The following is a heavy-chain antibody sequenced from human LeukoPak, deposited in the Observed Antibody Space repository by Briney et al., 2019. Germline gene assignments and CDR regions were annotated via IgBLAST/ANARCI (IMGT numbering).Heavy chain of an antibody. D-gene: IGHD2-15*01. Sequence: PGGSLRLSCAASGFTFSSYAMSWVRQAPGKGLEWVANIMEDGSVKNYVDSVKGRFTISRDNAENSLYLEMNSLRAEDTAVYYCARDAPPFICSGCHFDAFDIWGQGTMVTVSS. CDR2: IMEDGSVK. J-gene: IGHJ3*02. V-gene: IGHV3-7*01. CDR1: GFTFSSYA. CDR3: ARDAPPFICSGCHFDAFDI.